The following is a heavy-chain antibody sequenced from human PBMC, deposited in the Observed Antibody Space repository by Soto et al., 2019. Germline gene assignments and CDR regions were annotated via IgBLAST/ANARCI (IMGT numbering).Heavy chain of an antibody. J-gene: IGHJ4*02. Sequence: QVQLQESGPGLVKPSETLSLTCSVSSGSISSYYWSWIRQPPGKGLEWIGYIYYSGSTKYNPSLKSRATISVDTSKKQFSLKLSSVTAADTAVYYCARDRSLDYWGQGTLVTVSS. CDR2: IYYSGST. CDR3: ARDRSLDY. CDR1: SGSISSYY. V-gene: IGHV4-59*01.